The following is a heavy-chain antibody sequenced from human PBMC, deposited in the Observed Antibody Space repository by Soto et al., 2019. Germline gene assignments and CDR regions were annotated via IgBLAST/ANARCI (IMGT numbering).Heavy chain of an antibody. V-gene: IGHV1-2*04. CDR3: ARDSYYYGSGSYSWFDP. CDR1: GYTFTGYY. CDR2: INPNSGGT. D-gene: IGHD3-10*01. Sequence: ASVKVSCKASGYTFTGYYMHWVRQAPGQGLEWMGWINPNSGGTNYAQKFQGWVTMTRDTSISTAYMELSRLRSDDTAVYYCARDSYYYGSGSYSWFDPWGQGTLVTVS. J-gene: IGHJ5*02.